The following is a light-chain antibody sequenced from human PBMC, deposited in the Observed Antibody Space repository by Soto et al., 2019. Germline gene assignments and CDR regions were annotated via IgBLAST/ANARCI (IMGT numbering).Light chain of an antibody. J-gene: IGLJ3*02. Sequence: QSALTQPPSASGSPGQSVTISCTGTSSDVGAYNSVSWYQQHAGKAPKIVIYEVTKRTSGVPDRFSGSKSANTASLTVSELQDEDEADYYCSAFAYSNTLVFGGGTKLTVL. CDR3: SAFAYSNTLV. V-gene: IGLV2-8*01. CDR2: EVT. CDR1: SSDVGAYNS.